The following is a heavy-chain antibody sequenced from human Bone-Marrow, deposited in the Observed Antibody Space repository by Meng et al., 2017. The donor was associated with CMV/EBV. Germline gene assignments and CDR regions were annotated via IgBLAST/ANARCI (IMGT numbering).Heavy chain of an antibody. Sequence: ASVKVSCKASGYTFTSYAMHLVRQAPGQRLEWMGWISAYNGNTNYAQKFQGRVTMATDTSTSTAYMELRSRRSDDTAVYYCARDRPAQWVRDFDYWGQGTLVTVSS. CDR2: ISAYNGNT. D-gene: IGHD2-2*01. V-gene: IGHV1-18*01. J-gene: IGHJ4*02. CDR1: GYTFTSYA. CDR3: ARDRPAQWVRDFDY.